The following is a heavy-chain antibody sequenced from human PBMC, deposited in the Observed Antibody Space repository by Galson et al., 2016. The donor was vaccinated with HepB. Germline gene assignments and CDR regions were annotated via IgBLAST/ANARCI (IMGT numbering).Heavy chain of an antibody. Sequence: SVKVSCKASGGTFSNYAFSWVRQAPGQGLEWMGGIIAVFRIRNYAQKFQCRGKITADDSTSTAYMELSSLYSEDTAVYYCARDFPGSALGTHDAFDIWGQGTMVTVSS. J-gene: IGHJ3*02. CDR2: IIAVFRIR. CDR3: ARDFPGSALGTHDAFDI. CDR1: GGTFSNYA. D-gene: IGHD6-13*01. V-gene: IGHV1-69*13.